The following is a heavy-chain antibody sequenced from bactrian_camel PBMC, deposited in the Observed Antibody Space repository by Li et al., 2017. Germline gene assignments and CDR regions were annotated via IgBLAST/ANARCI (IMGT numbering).Heavy chain of an antibody. J-gene: IGHJ4*01. Sequence: VQLVESGGGLVQPEGSLRLSCAVSGFTDSRKFVAWFRQAPGKEREEVAGINSRGGLYYADSVEGRFTISRDNSKNTVYLQMDSLRPEDSAMYYCAADSLRYRGLGAVNWHFAGNYEYWGQGTQVTVS. CDR2: INSRGGL. CDR1: GFTDSRKF. D-gene: IGHD7*01. CDR3: AADSLRYRGLGAVNWHFAGNYEY. V-gene: IGHV3S40*01.